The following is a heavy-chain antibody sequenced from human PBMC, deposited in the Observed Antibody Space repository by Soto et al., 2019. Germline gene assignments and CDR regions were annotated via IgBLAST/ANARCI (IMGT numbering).Heavy chain of an antibody. V-gene: IGHV3-11*06. CDR3: TRGTTVTPYPLDH. D-gene: IGHD4-17*01. J-gene: IGHJ4*02. Sequence: GGSLRLSCAASGSTFSDYYMIWIRHAPGKGLEWISYISSRSTYSDYADSVKGRFTISRDNVKDSLSLQMNSLRAEDTAVYYCTRGTTVTPYPLDHWGQGSLVTVS. CDR2: ISSRSTYS. CDR1: GSTFSDYY.